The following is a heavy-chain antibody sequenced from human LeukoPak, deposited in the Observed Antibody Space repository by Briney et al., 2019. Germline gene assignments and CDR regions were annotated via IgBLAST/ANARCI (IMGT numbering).Heavy chain of an antibody. D-gene: IGHD3-3*01. CDR3: AREYDFWSGLFDY. V-gene: IGHV4-59*01. J-gene: IGHJ4*02. Sequence: SETLSLTCTVSGGSISSYYWSWIRQPPGKGLEWIGYIYYSGSTNYNPSLKSRVTISVDTSKNQFSLKLSSVTAADTAVYYCAREYDFWSGLFDYWGQGTLVTVSP. CDR1: GGSISSYY. CDR2: IYYSGST.